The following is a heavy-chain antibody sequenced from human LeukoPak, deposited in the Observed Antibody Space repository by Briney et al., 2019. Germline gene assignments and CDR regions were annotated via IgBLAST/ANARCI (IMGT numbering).Heavy chain of an antibody. V-gene: IGHV1-46*01. CDR1: GYIFTSYY. CDR3: AREWGPHPFDY. D-gene: IGHD7-27*01. CDR2: INPSDGSI. J-gene: IGHJ4*02. Sequence: GASVKVSCKASGYIFTSYYMHWVRQAPGQGLEWMGIINPSDGSITYAQKFQGRVTMTRDTSTSTVYMELSSLRSEDTAVYYCAREWGPHPFDYWGQGTLVTVSS.